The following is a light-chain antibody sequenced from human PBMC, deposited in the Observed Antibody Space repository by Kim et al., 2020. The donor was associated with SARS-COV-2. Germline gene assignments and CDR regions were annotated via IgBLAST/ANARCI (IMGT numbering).Light chain of an antibody. CDR1: SSNIGTGYN. CDR2: VNS. CDR3: QSYDSSLNGYV. Sequence: RVTISCTGSSSNIGTGYNVHWYQLLPGTAPKLLIYVNSRRPSWIPDRFSGSKSGTSASLAITGLQAENEADYYCQSYDSSLNGYVFRTGTKVTVL. V-gene: IGLV1-40*01. J-gene: IGLJ1*01.